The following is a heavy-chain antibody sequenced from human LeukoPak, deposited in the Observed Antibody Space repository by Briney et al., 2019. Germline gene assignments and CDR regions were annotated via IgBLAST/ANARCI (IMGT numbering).Heavy chain of an antibody. CDR3: ARQGDNDYGDYGSEFDAFDI. Sequence: PSETLSLTCTVSGDSISTYYWNWLRQPPGKGLEWIGYIYYSGSTNYNPSLTSRVTISVDTSKNHFSLKLSSVTAADTAVCYCARQGDNDYGDYGSEFDAFDIWGQGKMVTVSS. J-gene: IGHJ3*02. CDR1: GDSISTYY. D-gene: IGHD4-17*01. CDR2: IYYSGST. V-gene: IGHV4-59*08.